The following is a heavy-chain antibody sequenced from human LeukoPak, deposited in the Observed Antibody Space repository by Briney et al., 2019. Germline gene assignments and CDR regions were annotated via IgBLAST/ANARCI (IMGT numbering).Heavy chain of an antibody. J-gene: IGHJ6*03. CDR3: ASTGVTIFGVDLYYMDV. Sequence: ASVKVSCKASGYTFTSYYIHWVRQAPGQGLEWMGIINPSGGSTSYAQKFRGRVTMTRDMSTSTVYVELSSLRSEDAAVYYCASTGVTIFGVDLYYMDVWGKGTTVTVSS. D-gene: IGHD3-3*01. CDR1: GYTFTSYY. V-gene: IGHV1-46*01. CDR2: INPSGGST.